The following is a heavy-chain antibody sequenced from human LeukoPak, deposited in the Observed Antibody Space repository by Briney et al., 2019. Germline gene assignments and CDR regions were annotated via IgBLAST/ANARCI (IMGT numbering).Heavy chain of an antibody. J-gene: IGHJ4*02. D-gene: IGHD1-26*01. CDR3: ATDRGSGSCDFDY. Sequence: ASVKVSCKVSGYTLTELSMHWVRQAPGKGLEWMGGFDPEDGETIYAQKFQGRVTMTEDRSTDTAYMELSSLRYEDTAVYYCATDRGSGSCDFDYWGQGTLVTVSS. CDR1: GYTLTELS. V-gene: IGHV1-24*01. CDR2: FDPEDGET.